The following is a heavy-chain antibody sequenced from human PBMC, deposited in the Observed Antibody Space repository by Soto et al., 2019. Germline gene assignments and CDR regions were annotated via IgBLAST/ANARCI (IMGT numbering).Heavy chain of an antibody. CDR2: LIPYNGDT. CDR3: VRDASSGYRGWWDP. Sequence: GASVKVSCKASGYTFTSYVISWVRQAPGQGLEWMGLLIPYNGDTIYAQKFQGRVILTTDTATSTAYMELGSLRSDDTAVYYCVRDASSGYRGWWDPWGQGTLVTVSS. CDR1: GYTFTSYV. V-gene: IGHV1-18*01. J-gene: IGHJ5*02. D-gene: IGHD5-18*01.